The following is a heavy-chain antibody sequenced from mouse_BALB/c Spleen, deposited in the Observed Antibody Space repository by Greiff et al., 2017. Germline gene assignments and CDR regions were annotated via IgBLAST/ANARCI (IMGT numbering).Heavy chain of an antibody. CDR2: IDPANGNT. CDR1: GFNIKDTY. J-gene: IGHJ2*01. V-gene: IGHV14-3*02. D-gene: IGHD2-2*01. CDR3: ARLLWLRRDYFDY. Sequence: EVQVVESGAELVKPGASVKLSCTASGFNIKDTYMHWVKQRPEQGLEWIGRIDPANGNTKYDPKFQGKATITADTSSNTAYLQLSSLTSEDTAVYYCARLLWLRRDYFDYWGQGTTLTVSS.